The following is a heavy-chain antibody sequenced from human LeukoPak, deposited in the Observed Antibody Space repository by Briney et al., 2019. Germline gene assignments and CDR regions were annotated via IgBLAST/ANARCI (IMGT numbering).Heavy chain of an antibody. CDR1: GYTLTGYY. CDR3: ARDLSYYFDY. V-gene: IGHV1-2*06. CDR2: INPNSGGT. Sequence: GASVKVSCKASGYTLTGYYMHWVRQAPGQGLEWMGRINPNSGGTNYAQKFQGRVTMTRDTSIGTAYMELSRLRSDDTAVYYCARDLSYYFDYWGQGTLVTVSS. D-gene: IGHD1-26*01. J-gene: IGHJ4*02.